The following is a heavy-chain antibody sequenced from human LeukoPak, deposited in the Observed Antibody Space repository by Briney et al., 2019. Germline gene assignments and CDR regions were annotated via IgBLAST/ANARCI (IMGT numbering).Heavy chain of an antibody. CDR3: ASLSGIAAAPGWFDP. V-gene: IGHV4-59*01. D-gene: IGHD6-13*01. CDR2: IYYSGST. Sequence: SETLSLTCTVSGGSISSYNWSWIRQPPGKVMEWIGYIYYSGSTNYNPSLKSRVTISVDTSKNQFSLKLSSVTAADTAVYYCASLSGIAAAPGWFDPWGQGTLVTVSS. J-gene: IGHJ5*02. CDR1: GGSISSYN.